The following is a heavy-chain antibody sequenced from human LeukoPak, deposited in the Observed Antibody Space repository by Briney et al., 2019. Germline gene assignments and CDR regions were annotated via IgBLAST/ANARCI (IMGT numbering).Heavy chain of an antibody. CDR2: ISAYNGNT. J-gene: IGHJ4*01. D-gene: IGHD3-10*01. Sequence: ASVKVSCKASGYTFTSYGISWVRQAPGQGLEWMGWISAYNGNTNYAQKLQGGVTMTTDTSTSTAYMELRSLRSDDTAVYYCARRGDYGSGARISRGIDYWGQEPWSPSPQ. CDR1: GYTFTSYG. V-gene: IGHV1-18*01. CDR3: ARRGDYGSGARISRGIDY.